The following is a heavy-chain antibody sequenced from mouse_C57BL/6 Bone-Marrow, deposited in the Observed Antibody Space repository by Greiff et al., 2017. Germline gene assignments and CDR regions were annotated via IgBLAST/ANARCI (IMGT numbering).Heavy chain of an antibody. CDR1: GFTFSSYG. D-gene: IGHD2-4*01. CDR3: ARRNYDYDGDYAMDY. CDR2: ISSGGSYT. J-gene: IGHJ4*01. V-gene: IGHV5-6*02. Sequence: EVMLVESGGDLVKPGGSLKLSCAASGFTFSSYGMSWVRQTPDKRLEWVATISSGGSYTYYPDSVKGRFTISRDNAKNTLYLQMSSLKSEDTAMYYCARRNYDYDGDYAMDYWGQGTSVTVSS.